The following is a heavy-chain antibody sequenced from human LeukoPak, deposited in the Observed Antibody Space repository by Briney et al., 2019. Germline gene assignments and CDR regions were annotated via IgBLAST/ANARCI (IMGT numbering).Heavy chain of an antibody. J-gene: IGHJ4*02. D-gene: IGHD3-22*01. Sequence: PGRSLRLSCAASGFTFSSYAMHWVRQAPGKGLEWVAGISYDGSNKYYADSVKGRFTISRDNSKNTLYLQMNSLRPEDTAVYYCARTPGYYLYYFDYWGQGTLVTVSS. V-gene: IGHV3-30-3*01. CDR2: ISYDGSNK. CDR3: ARTPGYYLYYFDY. CDR1: GFTFSSYA.